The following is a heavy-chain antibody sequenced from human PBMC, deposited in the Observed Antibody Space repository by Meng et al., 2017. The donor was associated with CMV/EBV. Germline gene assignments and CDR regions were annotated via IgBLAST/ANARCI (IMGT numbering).Heavy chain of an antibody. Sequence: GESLKISCKASGYTFTGYYMHWVRQAPGQGLEWMGWINPNSGGTNYAQKFQGRVTMTRDTSISTAYMELSRLRSDDTAVYYCARDRLTIPLGDWFDPWGQGTLVTVSS. J-gene: IGHJ5*02. CDR2: INPNSGGT. CDR3: ARDRLTIPLGDWFDP. CDR1: GYTFTGYY. V-gene: IGHV1-2*02. D-gene: IGHD3-16*01.